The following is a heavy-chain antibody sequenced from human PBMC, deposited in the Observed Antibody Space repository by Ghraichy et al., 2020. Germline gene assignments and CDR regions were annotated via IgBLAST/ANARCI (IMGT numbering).Heavy chain of an antibody. J-gene: IGHJ3*02. Sequence: GGSLRLSCAASGFTVSSNYMSWVRQAPGKGLEWVSVTYSGGSTYYADSVKGRFTISRDNSKNTLYLQMNSLRAEDTAVYYCATDLVTDAFDIWGQGTMVTVSS. CDR1: GFTVSSNY. CDR2: TYSGGST. CDR3: ATDLVTDAFDI. V-gene: IGHV3-53*01. D-gene: IGHD4-23*01.